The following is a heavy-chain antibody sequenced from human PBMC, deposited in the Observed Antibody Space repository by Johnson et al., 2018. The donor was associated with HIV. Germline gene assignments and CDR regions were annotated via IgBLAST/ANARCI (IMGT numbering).Heavy chain of an antibody. D-gene: IGHD1-26*01. J-gene: IGHJ3*02. CDR3: ARVRGGRENAFDI. CDR1: GFIFSSYG. Sequence: QVQLVESGGGVVQPGGSLRLSCAASGFIFSSYGMHWVRQAPGKGLEWVGVISYDGSNKYYADSVKGRFTISRDNSKNTMSLQMNSPRVEDTAVYYCARVRGGRENAFDIWGQGTMVTVSS. V-gene: IGHV3-30*03. CDR2: ISYDGSNK.